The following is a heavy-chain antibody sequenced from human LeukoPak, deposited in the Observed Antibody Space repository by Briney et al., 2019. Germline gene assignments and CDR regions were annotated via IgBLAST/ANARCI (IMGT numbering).Heavy chain of an antibody. V-gene: IGHV3-48*03. CDR1: GFTFSSYE. Sequence: GGSLRLSCAASGFTFSSYEMNWVRQAPGKGLEWISYISGSGTVTHYADSVEGRFTISRDNTKNSLYLQMNSLRGEDTAVYYCARDGTPSYSTGWVYMEVWGKGTTVTISS. J-gene: IGHJ6*04. D-gene: IGHD6-25*01. CDR3: ARDGTPSYSTGWVYMEV. CDR2: ISGSGTVT.